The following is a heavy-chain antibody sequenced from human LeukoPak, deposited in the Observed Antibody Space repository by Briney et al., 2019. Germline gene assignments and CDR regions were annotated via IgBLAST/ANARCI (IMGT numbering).Heavy chain of an antibody. V-gene: IGHV3-23*01. D-gene: IGHD3-22*01. CDR2: ISGSGGST. CDR3: ARHYDSSGYYFDY. Sequence: GGSLRLSCAASGFTFSSYAMSWVRQAPGKGLEWVSAISGSGGSTYYADSVKGRFTISRDNSKNTLYLQMNSLRAEDTAVYYCARHYDSSGYYFDYWGQGTLVTVSS. CDR1: GFTFSSYA. J-gene: IGHJ4*02.